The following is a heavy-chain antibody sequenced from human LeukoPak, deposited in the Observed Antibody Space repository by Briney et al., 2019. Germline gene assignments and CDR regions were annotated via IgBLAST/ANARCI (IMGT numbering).Heavy chain of an antibody. CDR3: ATDTTGGSYCDN. V-gene: IGHV1-18*01. CDR2: ISTYSGNT. D-gene: IGHD1-26*01. Sequence: ASVKVSCKASGYTFTSYGISWVRQAPGQGLEWVGWISTYSGNTKYARKFQGRVTMTTDTSTSTAYMELRSLRSDDTAVYFCATDTTGGSYCDNWGQGSLVTVSS. CDR1: GYTFTSYG. J-gene: IGHJ4*02.